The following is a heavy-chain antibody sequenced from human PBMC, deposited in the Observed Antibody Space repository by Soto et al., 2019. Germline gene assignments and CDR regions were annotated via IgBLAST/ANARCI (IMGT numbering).Heavy chain of an antibody. CDR1: GYTFTGYY. V-gene: IGHV1-2*04. J-gene: IGHJ6*02. D-gene: IGHD6-13*01. CDR2: INPNSGGT. Sequence: ASVKVSCKASGYTFTGYYMHWVRQAPGQGLEWMGWINPNSGGTNYAQKFQGWVTMTRDTSISTAYMELSRLRSDDTAVYYCARVRIAAAGSGSYYYYYGMDVWGQGTTVTVSS. CDR3: ARVRIAAAGSGSYYYYYGMDV.